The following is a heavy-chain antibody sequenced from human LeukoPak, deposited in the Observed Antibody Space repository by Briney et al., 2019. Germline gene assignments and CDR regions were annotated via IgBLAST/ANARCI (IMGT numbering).Heavy chain of an antibody. CDR3: ARGEPHYYYDSSGYYYP. D-gene: IGHD3-22*01. CDR1: GGSFSGYY. Sequence: SETLSLTCAVYGGSFSGYYWSWIRQPPGKGLEWIGEINHSGSTNYNPSLKSRVTISVDTSKNQFSLKLSSVTAADTAVYYCARGEPHYYYDSSGYYYPWGQGTLVTASS. V-gene: IGHV4-34*01. J-gene: IGHJ5*02. CDR2: INHSGST.